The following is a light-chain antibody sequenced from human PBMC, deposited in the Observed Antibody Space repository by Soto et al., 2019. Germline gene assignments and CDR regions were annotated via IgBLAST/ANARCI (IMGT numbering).Light chain of an antibody. CDR3: QQYGSSGT. CDR2: GAS. CDR1: QIVSTN. V-gene: IGKV3-20*01. Sequence: EILMTQSPATLSGSPWEKATRSCRASQIVSTNLAWYQQTPGQAPRRLIYGASNRATGIPDSLSGSASGTDFPLTISRMPPEDSAVYYCQQYGSSGTFGQGTQVDIK. J-gene: IGKJ1*01.